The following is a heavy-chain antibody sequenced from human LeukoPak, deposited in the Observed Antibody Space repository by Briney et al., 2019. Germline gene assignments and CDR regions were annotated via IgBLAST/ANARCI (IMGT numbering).Heavy chain of an antibody. CDR1: GFSFSSCG. CDR3: ARERGAMEYYYYYGMDV. J-gene: IGHJ6*02. V-gene: IGHV3-33*01. D-gene: IGHD3-16*01. Sequence: GGSLRLSCAASGFSFSSCGMHWVRQAPGKGLEWVAVIWSDGSTKYYADSVKGRFTISRDNSRNTLYMQMNSLRAEDTAVYYCARERGAMEYYYYYGMDVWGQGTTVTVSS. CDR2: IWSDGSTK.